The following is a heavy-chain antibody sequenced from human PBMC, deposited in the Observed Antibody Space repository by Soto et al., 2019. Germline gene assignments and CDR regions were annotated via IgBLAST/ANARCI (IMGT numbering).Heavy chain of an antibody. CDR3: ARAASPDIVVVPADDWFDP. Sequence: EVQLVESGGGLVQPGGSPRLSCAASGFTFSSYSMNWVRQAPGKGLEWVSYISSSSSTIYYADSVKGRFTISRDNAKNSLYLQMNSLRDEDTAVYYCARAASPDIVVVPADDWFDPWGQGTLVTVSS. CDR1: GFTFSSYS. V-gene: IGHV3-48*02. D-gene: IGHD2-2*01. J-gene: IGHJ5*02. CDR2: ISSSSSTI.